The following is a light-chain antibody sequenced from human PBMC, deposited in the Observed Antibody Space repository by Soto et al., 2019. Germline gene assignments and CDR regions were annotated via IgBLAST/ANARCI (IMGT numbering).Light chain of an antibody. J-gene: IGKJ4*01. V-gene: IGKV3-20*01. CDR3: QQYAVSPLT. CDR2: NAF. Sequence: DILLTQSPGTLSLSPGERATLSCRASQSVDRSYLAWFQQKPGQAPRLLIYNAFSRATGIPDRISGSGSGTDFTLTISRLEPEDFAVYYCQQYAVSPLTFGGGTKVEIK. CDR1: QSVDRSY.